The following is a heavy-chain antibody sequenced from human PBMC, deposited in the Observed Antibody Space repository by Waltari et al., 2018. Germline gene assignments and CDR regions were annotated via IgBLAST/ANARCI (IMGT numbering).Heavy chain of an antibody. V-gene: IGHV3-33*01. CDR1: GFTFSSYG. J-gene: IGHJ4*02. CDR2: IWYDGSKK. Sequence: QVQLVESGGGVVQPGRSLRLSCAASGFTFSSYGMHWVRQAPGKGLEWVAVIWYDGSKKYDAESVKGRFTISRDNSKNTLYLQMNSLRVEDTAVYYCARDWEGDRPNFDYWGQGTLVTVSS. CDR3: ARDWEGDRPNFDY. D-gene: IGHD1-26*01.